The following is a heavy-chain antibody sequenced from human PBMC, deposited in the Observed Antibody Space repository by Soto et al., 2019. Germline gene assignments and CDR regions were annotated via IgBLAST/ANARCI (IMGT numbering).Heavy chain of an antibody. CDR3: ARHAXHSSGFTDY. J-gene: IGHJ4*02. Sequence: QLQLQESGPGLVKPSETLSLTCTVSGGSISSSSYYWGWIRQPPGKGLEWIGSIYYSGSTYYNPSLKSRVTISVDTSKNQFSLKLSSVTAADTAVYYCARHAXHSSGFTDYWGQGTLVTVSS. CDR2: IYYSGST. V-gene: IGHV4-39*01. D-gene: IGHD6-19*01. CDR1: GGSISSSSYY.